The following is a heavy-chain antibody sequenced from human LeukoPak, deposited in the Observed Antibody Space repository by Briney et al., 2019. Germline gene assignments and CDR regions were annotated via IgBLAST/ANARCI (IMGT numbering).Heavy chain of an antibody. V-gene: IGHV3-23*01. J-gene: IGHJ6*03. CDR1: GFTFSSYA. CDR3: AKDLGPYYIRYYMDV. CDR2: ISGSGGST. Sequence: GGSLRLSCAASGFTFSSYAMSWVRQAPGKGLEWVSAISGSGGSTYYADSVKGRFTISRDNSKNTLYLQMNSLRAEDTAVYYCAKDLGPYYIRYYMDVWGKGTTVTVSS. D-gene: IGHD3-10*01.